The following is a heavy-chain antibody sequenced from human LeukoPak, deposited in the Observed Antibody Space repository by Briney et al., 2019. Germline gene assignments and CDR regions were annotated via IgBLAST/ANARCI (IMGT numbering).Heavy chain of an antibody. CDR1: GVSISSYY. CDR2: IYYSGST. Sequence: PSQTLSLTCTVSGVSISSYYWSWIRQPPGKGLEWIGYIYYSGSTNYNPSLKSRVTISVDTSKNQFSLKLSSVTAADTAVYYCARPAQLGSLYYGLDVWGQGTTVTVS. D-gene: IGHD3-10*01. J-gene: IGHJ6*02. V-gene: IGHV4-59*12. CDR3: ARPAQLGSLYYGLDV.